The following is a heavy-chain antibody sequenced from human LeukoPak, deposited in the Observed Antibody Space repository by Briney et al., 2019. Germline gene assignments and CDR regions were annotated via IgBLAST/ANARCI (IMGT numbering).Heavy chain of an antibody. J-gene: IGHJ4*02. Sequence: SETLSLTRVVSRGSISNDLRSWIRQPAGKGLGWISRIFTSGETNYTPSPKSRVTIPVHTTKNQSLLNLKSIAAAATTVYFCTGDSRYYDCWRGYVDYWGQGALVTVSS. D-gene: IGHD3-3*01. CDR2: IFTSGET. V-gene: IGHV4-4*07. CDR1: RGSISNDL. CDR3: TGDSRYYDCWRGYVDY.